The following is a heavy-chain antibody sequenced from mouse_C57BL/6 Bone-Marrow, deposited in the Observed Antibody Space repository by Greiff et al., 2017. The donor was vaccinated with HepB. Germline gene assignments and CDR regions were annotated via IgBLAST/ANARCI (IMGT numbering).Heavy chain of an antibody. V-gene: IGHV1-72*01. CDR3: RDYDGDHVWYFDV. CDR2: IDPNSGGT. J-gene: IGHJ1*03. D-gene: IGHD2-4*01. Sequence: QQSCKASGYTFTSYWMHWVKQRPGRGLEWIGRIDPNSGGTKYNEKFKSKATLTVDKPSSTAYMQLSSLTSEDSAVYRRRDYDGDHVWYFDVWGTGTTVTVSS. CDR1: GYTFTSYW.